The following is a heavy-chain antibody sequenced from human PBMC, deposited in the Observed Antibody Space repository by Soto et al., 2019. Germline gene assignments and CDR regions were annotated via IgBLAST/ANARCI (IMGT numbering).Heavy chain of an antibody. D-gene: IGHD6-19*01. CDR1: GYTFTSYG. J-gene: IGHJ6*02. CDR2: ISAYNGNT. V-gene: IGHV1-18*04. CDR3: ATGAVAGMTPYYYYGIDV. Sequence: QVQLVQSGAEVKKPGASVKVSCKASGYTFTSYGISWVRQAPGQGLEWMGWISAYNGNTNYAQKLQGRVTMTTDTSTSKAYMELRSLRSDDTAVYYCATGAVAGMTPYYYYGIDVWGQGTTVTVSS.